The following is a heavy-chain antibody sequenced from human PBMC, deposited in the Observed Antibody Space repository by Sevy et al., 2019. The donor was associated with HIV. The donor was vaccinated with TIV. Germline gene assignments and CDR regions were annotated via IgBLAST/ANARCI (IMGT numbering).Heavy chain of an antibody. CDR1: GFTFSSYS. CDR2: ISSSSNTI. D-gene: IGHD3-9*01. J-gene: IGHJ3*02. V-gene: IGHV3-48*01. Sequence: GGSLRLSCAASGFTFSSYSMNWVRQAPGKGLEWVSYISSSSNTIYYADSVKGRFTISRDNAKNSLYLKTISLRAEDTAVYYCARGAYKYLTGDAFDIWGQGKMVTVSS. CDR3: ARGAYKYLTGDAFDI.